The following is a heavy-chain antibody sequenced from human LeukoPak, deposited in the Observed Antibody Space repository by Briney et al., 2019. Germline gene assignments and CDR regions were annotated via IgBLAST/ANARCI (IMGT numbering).Heavy chain of an antibody. CDR2: ISGSGNTT. CDR1: GFTFSSYA. D-gene: IGHD6-19*01. Sequence: GGSLRLSCAASGFTFSSYAINWVRQAPGKGLEWVSGISGSGNTTYYADSVKGRFTIFRDNSKNTLNLQMNSLRAEDTAVYYCAKGGLAVAGPPGSYVDYWGQGTLVTVSS. J-gene: IGHJ4*02. CDR3: AKGGLAVAGPPGSYVDY. V-gene: IGHV3-23*01.